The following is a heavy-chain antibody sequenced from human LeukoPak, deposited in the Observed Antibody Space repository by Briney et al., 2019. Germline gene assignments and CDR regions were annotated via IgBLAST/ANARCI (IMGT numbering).Heavy chain of an antibody. CDR3: ARDDQGGNYFDY. Sequence: ASVKVSCKASGYTFTGYYMHWVRQAPGQGLEWMGIINPSGGSTSYAQKFQGRVTMTRDMSTSTVYMELSSLRSEDTAVYYCARDDQGGNYFDYWGQGTLVTVSS. V-gene: IGHV1-46*01. J-gene: IGHJ4*02. CDR2: INPSGGST. D-gene: IGHD3-16*01. CDR1: GYTFTGYY.